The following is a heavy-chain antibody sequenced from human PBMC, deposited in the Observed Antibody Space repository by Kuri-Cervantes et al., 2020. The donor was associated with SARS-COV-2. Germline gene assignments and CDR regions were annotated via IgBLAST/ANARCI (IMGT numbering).Heavy chain of an antibody. CDR2: IIPIFGTA. D-gene: IGHD3-3*01. CDR1: GGTFSSYA. Sequence: SVKVSCKASGGTFSSYAISWVRQAPGQGLECMGRIIPIFGTANYAQKFQGRVTITADESTSTAYMELSSLRSEDTAVYYCARESKGVTIFGVVYNWFDPWGQGTLVTVSS. CDR3: ARESKGVTIFGVVYNWFDP. J-gene: IGHJ5*02. V-gene: IGHV1-69*13.